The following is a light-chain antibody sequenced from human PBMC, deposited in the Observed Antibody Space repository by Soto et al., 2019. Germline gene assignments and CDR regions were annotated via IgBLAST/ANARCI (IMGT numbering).Light chain of an antibody. J-gene: IGKJ5*01. Sequence: DIQMTQSPSSLSASVVDRVTITCQASQDISNYLNWYQQKPGKAPKLLIYDASNLETGVPSRFSGSGSGTYFTLTISSLQPEDFATYYCQQSYSTPFTFGQGTRLE. CDR3: QQSYSTPFT. V-gene: IGKV1-39*01. CDR2: DAS. CDR1: QDISNY.